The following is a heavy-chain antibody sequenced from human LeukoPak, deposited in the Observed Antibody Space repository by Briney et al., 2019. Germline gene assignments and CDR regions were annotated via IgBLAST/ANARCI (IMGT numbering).Heavy chain of an antibody. CDR2: IQYDGSNK. CDR3: AKDPGYGVYFDY. CDR1: GFTFSTYD. V-gene: IGHV3-30*02. Sequence: GGSLRLSCAASGFTFSTYDMHWVRQAPGKGLEWVSFIQYDGSNKYYADSVKGRFTISRDNSKNTLYLQMNSLRAEDTAVYYCAKDPGYGVYFDYWGQGSLVTVSS. D-gene: IGHD3-10*01. J-gene: IGHJ4*02.